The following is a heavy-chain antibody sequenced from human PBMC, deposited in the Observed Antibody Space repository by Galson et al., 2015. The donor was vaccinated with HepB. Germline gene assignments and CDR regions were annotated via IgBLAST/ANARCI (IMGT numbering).Heavy chain of an antibody. D-gene: IGHD4-17*01. CDR2: ISGSGDST. Sequence: SLRLSCAAYGFTFSSYAMSWVRQAPGKGLERVSAISGSGDSTYYADPVKGRFTISRDNPKNTPYLQMSSPRAEDPAVYYCARTTTMTTTYHFDYWGQGTLVTVSS. CDR3: ARTTTMTTTYHFDY. J-gene: IGHJ4*02. CDR1: GFTFSSYA. V-gene: IGHV3-23*01.